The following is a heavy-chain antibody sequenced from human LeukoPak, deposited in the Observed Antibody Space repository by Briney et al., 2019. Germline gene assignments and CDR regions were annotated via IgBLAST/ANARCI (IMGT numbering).Heavy chain of an antibody. D-gene: IGHD3-10*01. V-gene: IGHV4-4*07. CDR3: ARGMYYYYSKNYFGFDY. Sequence: PSETLSLTCTVSGDSINNYYWTWIRQATGKGLEWIGHIYINGNSDYNPSLTSRVTMSVDTSKKQFSLRLSSVTAADTAKYYCARGMYYYYSKNYFGFDYWGQGILVTVSS. J-gene: IGHJ4*02. CDR1: GDSINNYY. CDR2: IYINGNS.